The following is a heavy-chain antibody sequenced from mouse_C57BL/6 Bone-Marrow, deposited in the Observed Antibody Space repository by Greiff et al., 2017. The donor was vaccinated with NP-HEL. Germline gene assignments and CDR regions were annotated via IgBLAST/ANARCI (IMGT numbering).Heavy chain of an antibody. V-gene: IGHV1-18*01. J-gene: IGHJ4*01. CDR2: INPNNGGT. CDR3: ARRSTVVAPLAMDY. Sequence: VQLQQSGPELVKPGASVKIPCKASGYTFTDYNMDWVKQSHGKSLEWIGDINPNNGGTIYNQKFKGKATLTVDKSSSTAYMELSSLTSEDTAVYYWARRSTVVAPLAMDYWGQGTSVTVS. CDR1: GYTFTDYN. D-gene: IGHD1-1*01.